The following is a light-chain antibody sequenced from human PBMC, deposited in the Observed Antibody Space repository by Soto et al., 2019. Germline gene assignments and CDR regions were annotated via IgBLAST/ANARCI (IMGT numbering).Light chain of an antibody. Sequence: EIVLTQSPATLSLSPGERATLSCRASHSVSSYLACYQQKPGQAPRLLIYDASNRASGIPARFSGSGSGTDFTLTISSLEPEDFAVYYCQKRSNWPPLTFGGGTKVEIK. CDR1: HSVSSY. CDR3: QKRSNWPPLT. V-gene: IGKV3-11*01. J-gene: IGKJ4*01. CDR2: DAS.